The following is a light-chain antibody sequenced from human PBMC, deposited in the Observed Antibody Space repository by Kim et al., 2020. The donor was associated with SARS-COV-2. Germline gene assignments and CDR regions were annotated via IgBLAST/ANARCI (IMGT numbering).Light chain of an antibody. CDR2: RAN. CDR3: ALYLGSGIWV. CDR1: SGSVSGSSY. V-gene: IGLV8-61*01. Sequence: QTVVTQEPSFSVSPGGTVTLTCALSSGSVSGSSYPSWYQQTPGQPPRTLIYRANSRSFGVPDRFSGSILGNKAALTITGAQAEDESTYYCALYLGSGIWVFGGGTQLTVL. J-gene: IGLJ3*02.